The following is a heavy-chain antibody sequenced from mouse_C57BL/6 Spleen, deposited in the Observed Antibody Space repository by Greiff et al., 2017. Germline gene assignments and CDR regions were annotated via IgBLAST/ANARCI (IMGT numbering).Heavy chain of an antibody. CDR1: GYSITSGYY. CDR3: ARGAAQAVMDY. V-gene: IGHV3-6*01. Sequence: EVKLQESGPGLVQPSQSLSLTCSVTGYSITSGYYCNWIRHFPGNKLEWMGYISYDGSNNYIPSLKNRFSITRDTSKNPFCLKLNSVTTEDTATYYCARGAAQAVMDYWGQGTSVTVSS. D-gene: IGHD3-2*02. CDR2: ISYDGSN. J-gene: IGHJ4*01.